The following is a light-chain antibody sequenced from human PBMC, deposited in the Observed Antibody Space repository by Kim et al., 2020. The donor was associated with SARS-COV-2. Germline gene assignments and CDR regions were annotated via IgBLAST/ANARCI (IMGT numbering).Light chain of an antibody. CDR2: NNN. CDR3: QSFDTSLRVSDV. J-gene: IGLJ1*01. CDR1: ASNTEAGYD. Sequence: VTISCTSSASNTEAGYDVTSYQFVPGRAPRLLIYNNNNRPSGVPDRFSGSESGTSASLAITGLQAEDEAHYYCQSFDTSLRVSDVFGTGTRVTVL. V-gene: IGLV1-40*01.